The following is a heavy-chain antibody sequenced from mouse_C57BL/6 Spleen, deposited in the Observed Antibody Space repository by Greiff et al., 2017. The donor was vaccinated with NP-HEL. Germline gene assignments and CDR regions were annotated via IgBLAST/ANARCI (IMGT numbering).Heavy chain of an antibody. CDR2: IDPSDSYT. D-gene: IGHD3-2*02. Sequence: VQLQQPGAELVMPGASVKLSCKASGYTFTSYWMHWVKQRPGQGLEWIGEIDPSDSYTNYNQKFKGKSTLTVDKSSSTAYMQLSSLTSEDSAVYYCASTAQATGWFAYWGQGTLVTVSA. J-gene: IGHJ3*01. V-gene: IGHV1-69*01. CDR3: ASTAQATGWFAY. CDR1: GYTFTSYW.